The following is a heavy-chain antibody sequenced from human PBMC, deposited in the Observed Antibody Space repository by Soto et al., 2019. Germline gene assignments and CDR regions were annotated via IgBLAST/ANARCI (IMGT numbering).Heavy chain of an antibody. CDR2: INHSGST. Sequence: SETLSLTCAVYGGSFSGYYWSWIRQPPGKGLEWIGEINHSGSTNYNPSLKSGVTISVDTSKNQFSLKLSSVTAADTAVYYCARGLGERVPPLPRIAVAGTPSNYYYGMDVWGQGTTVTVSS. D-gene: IGHD6-19*01. J-gene: IGHJ6*02. V-gene: IGHV4-34*01. CDR3: ARGLGERVPPLPRIAVAGTPSNYYYGMDV. CDR1: GGSFSGYY.